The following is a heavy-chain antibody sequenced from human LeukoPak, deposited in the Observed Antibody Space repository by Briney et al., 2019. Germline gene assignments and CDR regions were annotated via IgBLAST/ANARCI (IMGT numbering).Heavy chain of an antibody. D-gene: IGHD3-22*01. CDR3: AKDDQDVVDYYDSSIYDI. Sequence: AGGSLRLSCAASGFTFSSYSMSWVRQAPGKGLEWVSAISGSGGSTYYADSVKGRFTISRDNSKNTLYLQMNSLRAEDTAVYYCAKDDQDVVDYYDSSIYDIWGQGTMVTVFS. J-gene: IGHJ3*02. CDR1: GFTFSSYS. V-gene: IGHV3-23*01. CDR2: ISGSGGST.